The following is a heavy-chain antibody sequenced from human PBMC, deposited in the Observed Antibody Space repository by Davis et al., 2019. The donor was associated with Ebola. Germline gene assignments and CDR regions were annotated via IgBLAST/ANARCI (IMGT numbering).Heavy chain of an antibody. CDR1: GYTFTNYG. Sequence: AASVKVSCKASGYTFTNYGITWVRQDPGQGLEWMGWINPHNGNTNYAQNVQGRVTLTTDTSTSTAYMEVGSLRSDDTAVYYCARAQFPTTSDHWGQGTLVTVSS. CDR2: INPHNGNT. J-gene: IGHJ4*02. D-gene: IGHD1-1*01. CDR3: ARAQFPTTSDH. V-gene: IGHV1-18*04.